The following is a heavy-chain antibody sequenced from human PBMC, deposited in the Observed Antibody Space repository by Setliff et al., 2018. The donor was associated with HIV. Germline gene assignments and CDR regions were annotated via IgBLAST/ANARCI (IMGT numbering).Heavy chain of an antibody. Sequence: SETLSLTCAVYGGSFSGYYWNWIRQPAGKGLEWIGRIYTSGSTNYNPSLKSRVTISVDTSKNQFSLKLSSVTAADTAVYYCAREDYYYYGMGVWGQGTTVTVSS. CDR1: GGSFSGYY. V-gene: IGHV4-4*07. CDR2: IYTSGST. CDR3: AREDYYYYGMGV. J-gene: IGHJ6*02.